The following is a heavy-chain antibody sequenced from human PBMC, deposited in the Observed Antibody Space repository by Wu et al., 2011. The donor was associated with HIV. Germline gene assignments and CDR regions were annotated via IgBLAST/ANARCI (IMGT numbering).Heavy chain of an antibody. CDR2: IIPILGTV. Sequence: QVQLVQSGAEVKKPGASVKVSCKASGGTFSTYGISWVRQAPGQGLEWMGGIIPILGTVKYAQKFQGRVTITADKSTSTAYMELRSLRSEDTAVYYCARDFGGDEEYWGQGTWSPSPQ. V-gene: IGHV1-69*06. CDR1: GGTFSTYG. D-gene: IGHD2-21*01. J-gene: IGHJ4*02. CDR3: ARDFGGDEEY.